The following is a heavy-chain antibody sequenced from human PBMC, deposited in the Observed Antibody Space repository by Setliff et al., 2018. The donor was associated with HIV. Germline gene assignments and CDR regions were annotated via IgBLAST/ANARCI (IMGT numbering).Heavy chain of an antibody. CDR3: ARVFWYDLPQIYYYMDV. J-gene: IGHJ6*03. D-gene: IGHD2-8*02. CDR2: IKQDGSEK. CDR1: GFRFSTYW. V-gene: IGHV3-7*01. Sequence: PGGSLRLSCAASGFRFSTYWMTWVRQAPGKGLEWVANIKQDGSEKYYVDSVKGRFTLSRDNAKNSLYLQMNSLRAEDTAVYYCARVFWYDLPQIYYYMDVWGKGTTVTVSS.